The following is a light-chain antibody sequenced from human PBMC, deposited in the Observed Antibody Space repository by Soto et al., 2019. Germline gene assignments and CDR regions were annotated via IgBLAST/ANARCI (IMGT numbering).Light chain of an antibody. J-gene: IGKJ5*01. CDR3: QQRSSWIT. V-gene: IGKV3-11*01. Sequence: VLSKSPDTQSMCPSPRDTVSVRASQSVGSNLAWYQQKPGQAPRRPIYDASNRATGTPARFSGSGSATDSTITISSIEPEDFAVYYCQQRSSWITVGPGTRLEIK. CDR2: DAS. CDR1: QSVGSN.